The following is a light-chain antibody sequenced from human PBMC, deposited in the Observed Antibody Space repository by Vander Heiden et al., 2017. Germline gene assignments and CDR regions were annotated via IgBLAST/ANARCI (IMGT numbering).Light chain of an antibody. V-gene: IGKV4-1*01. Sequence: DILITQSPDSLAASLGERATINCKSSQSVLYSSNNKNYLAWYQQKPGQPPKLLIYWASTRESGVPDRFSGSGSGTDFTLTISSLQAEDVAVYYCQQYYSTPITFGQGTRLEIK. CDR2: WAS. CDR1: QSVLYSSNNKNY. CDR3: QQYYSTPIT. J-gene: IGKJ5*01.